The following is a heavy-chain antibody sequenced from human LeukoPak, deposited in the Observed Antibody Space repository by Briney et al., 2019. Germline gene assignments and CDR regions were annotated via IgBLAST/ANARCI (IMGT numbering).Heavy chain of an antibody. Sequence: PGGSLRLSCAASGFTFTNYWMSWVRQAPGKGLEWVSSISSSSDYIYYADSVKGRFTISRDNAKNSLYLQMNSLRAEDTAVYYCARGWVTVPVPFDYWGQGTLVTVSS. J-gene: IGHJ4*02. D-gene: IGHD4-23*01. CDR3: ARGWVTVPVPFDY. CDR1: GFTFTNYW. V-gene: IGHV3-21*01. CDR2: ISSSSDYI.